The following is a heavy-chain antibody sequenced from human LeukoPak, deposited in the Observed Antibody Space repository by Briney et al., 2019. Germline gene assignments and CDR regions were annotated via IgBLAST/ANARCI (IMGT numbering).Heavy chain of an antibody. Sequence: GGSLRLSCAASGFTFSSYWMHWVRHAPGKGQVWVSRINSDGSSSSYADSVKGRFTISRDNAKNTLYLQMNSLRAEDTAVYYCARGPNFSGWLDYWGQGTLVTVSS. CDR3: ARGPNFSGWLDY. CDR2: INSDGSSS. J-gene: IGHJ4*02. V-gene: IGHV3-74*01. CDR1: GFTFSSYW. D-gene: IGHD6-19*01.